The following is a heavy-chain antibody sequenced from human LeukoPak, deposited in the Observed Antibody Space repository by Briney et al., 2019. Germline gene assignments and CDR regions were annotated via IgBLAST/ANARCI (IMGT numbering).Heavy chain of an antibody. D-gene: IGHD6-19*01. CDR2: IYSTGKN. V-gene: IGHV4-4*08. CDR3: VRRDTGWNYFDY. CDR1: GGSFSGYY. Sequence: SETLSLTCAVYGGSFSGYYWSWIRQPPGKGLQWIGDIYSTGKNNYNPSLKSRVTISLDTSKSHLSLNLTSVLAADTAIYYCVRRDTGWNYFDYWGQGILVTVSS. J-gene: IGHJ4*02.